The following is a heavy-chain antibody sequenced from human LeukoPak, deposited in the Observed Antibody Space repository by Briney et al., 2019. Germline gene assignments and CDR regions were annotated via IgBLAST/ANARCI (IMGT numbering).Heavy chain of an antibody. CDR2: ISSSSSYI. CDR3: ARDPIVGASSFDY. V-gene: IGHV3-21*01. Sequence: PGGSLRLSCAACGFTFRSYSMNWVRQAPGKGLERVSSISSSSSYIYYADSVKGRFTTSRDNAKNSLYLQMNSLRAEDTAVYYCARDPIVGASSFDYWGQGTLVTVSS. CDR1: GFTFRSYS. D-gene: IGHD1-26*01. J-gene: IGHJ4*02.